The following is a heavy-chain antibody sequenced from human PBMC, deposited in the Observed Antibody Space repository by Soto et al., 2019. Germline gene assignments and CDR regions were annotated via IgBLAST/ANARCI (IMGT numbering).Heavy chain of an antibody. Sequence: SQTLSLTCAISGDSVSSNSAAWNWFRQSPSRGLEWLGRTYYRSKWYNDYAVSVKSRITINPDTSKNQFSLQLNSVTPEDTAVYYCARGAAAADYYYYGMDVWGQGTTVTVSS. CDR1: GDSVSSNSAA. D-gene: IGHD6-13*01. CDR2: TYYRSKWYN. J-gene: IGHJ6*02. CDR3: ARGAAAADYYYYGMDV. V-gene: IGHV6-1*01.